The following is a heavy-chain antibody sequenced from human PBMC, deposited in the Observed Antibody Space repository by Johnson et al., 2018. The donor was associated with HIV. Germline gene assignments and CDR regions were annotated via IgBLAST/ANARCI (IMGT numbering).Heavy chain of an antibody. D-gene: IGHD1-26*01. CDR3: AKDRGSPGIPAAFDI. J-gene: IGHJ3*02. Sequence: VQLVESGGGLVQRGGSLRLSCAASGFTFNTYVMNWVRQAPGKGLEWVSLIAASGDSTYYADSVRGRFTISRDNSKNTLYLQMNSLRAEDTAVYFCAKDRGSPGIPAAFDIWGQGTMVTVSS. CDR1: GFTFNTYV. V-gene: IGHV3-23*04. CDR2: IAASGDST.